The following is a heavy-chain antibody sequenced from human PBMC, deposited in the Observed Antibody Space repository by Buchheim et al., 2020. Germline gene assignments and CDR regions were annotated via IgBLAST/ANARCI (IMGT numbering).Heavy chain of an antibody. CDR1: GFSFSSYA. V-gene: IGHV3-23*01. D-gene: IGHD6-6*01. CDR2: ISGSGSNT. J-gene: IGHJ4*02. CDR3: AKDRYSRSSGVEFDC. Sequence: EVQLLESGGGLVQPGGSLRLSCAASGFSFSSYAMSWVRQAPGKGLELVSAISGSGSNTYYAGSVKGRFTISRDNSKNRLYLQMNSLRAEDTDVYYCAKDRYSRSSGVEFDCWGQGTL.